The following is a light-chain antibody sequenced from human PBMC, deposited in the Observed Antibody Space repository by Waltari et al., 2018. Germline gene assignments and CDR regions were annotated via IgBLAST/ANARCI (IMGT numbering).Light chain of an antibody. V-gene: IGKV1-17*03. CDR2: AAS. Sequence: DIQMTQSPSAMSASVGDRVTITCRVSQDINNYLAWFQQKPGQAPQRLIYAASNLQSGVPSRFRGGGSGTEFTLIISSLQPEDFATYYCLHHHSFPRTFGQGTKVEI. J-gene: IGKJ1*01. CDR3: LHHHSFPRT. CDR1: QDINNY.